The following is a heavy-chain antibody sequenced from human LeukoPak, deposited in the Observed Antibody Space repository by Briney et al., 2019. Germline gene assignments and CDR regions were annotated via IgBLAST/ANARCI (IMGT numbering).Heavy chain of an antibody. CDR1: GGSISSSSYY. V-gene: IGHV4-39*01. CDR3: ARRRGYSGYDRRAWFDP. J-gene: IGHJ5*02. CDR2: IYYSGST. Sequence: SETLSLTCTVSGGSISSSSYYWGWIRQPPGKGLEWIGSIYYSGSTYYNPSLKSRVTISVDTSKNQFSLKLSSVTAADTAVYYCARRRGYSGYDRRAWFDPWGQGTLVTVSS. D-gene: IGHD5-12*01.